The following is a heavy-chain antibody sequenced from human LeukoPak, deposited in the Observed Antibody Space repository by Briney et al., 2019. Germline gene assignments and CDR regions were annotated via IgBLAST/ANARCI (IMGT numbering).Heavy chain of an antibody. CDR1: GGSIRSSYYY. CDR2: IYDSGST. CDR3: ARIRLRGAFDI. D-gene: IGHD4-17*01. Sequence: SETLSLTCTVSGGSIRSSYYYWGWIRQPPGKGLEWIGSIYDSGSTYYNPSLKSRVTISVDTSKNQFSLKLSSVTAADTAVYYCARIRLRGAFDIWGQGTMVTVSS. J-gene: IGHJ3*02. V-gene: IGHV4-39*07.